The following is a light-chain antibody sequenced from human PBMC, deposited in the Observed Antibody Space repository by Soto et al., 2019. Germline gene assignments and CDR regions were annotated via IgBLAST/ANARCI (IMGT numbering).Light chain of an antibody. J-gene: IGKJ4*01. CDR2: GAS. CDR1: QSVSTSY. Sequence: EIVLTQSPGTLSLSPGERATLSCRASQSVSTSYLAWYQQKPGQAPRLLIYGASSRGTGIPDRFSGSGSGADYTLTISRLEPEDFAGYYCQQYGSVPLTFGGGTKVEIK. CDR3: QQYGSVPLT. V-gene: IGKV3-20*01.